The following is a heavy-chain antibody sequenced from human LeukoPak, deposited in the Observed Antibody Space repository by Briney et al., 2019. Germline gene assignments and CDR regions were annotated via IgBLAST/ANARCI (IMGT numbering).Heavy chain of an antibody. Sequence: PGGSLRLSCVGSGFTFRSHAMSWVRQAPEKGLEFVSGIYENGGTTYYADSVKGRFSISRDNSKNTLYLQMDSLRGEDTAVYYCAKGRGLHCGVDCYSDCWGQGTLVTVSS. CDR2: IYENGGTT. CDR1: GFTFRSHA. V-gene: IGHV3-23*01. J-gene: IGHJ4*02. D-gene: IGHD2-21*02. CDR3: AKGRGLHCGVDCYSDC.